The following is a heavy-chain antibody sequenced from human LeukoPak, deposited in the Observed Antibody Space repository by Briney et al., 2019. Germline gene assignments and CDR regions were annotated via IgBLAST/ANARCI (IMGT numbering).Heavy chain of an antibody. J-gene: IGHJ4*02. Sequence: GESLKISCKGSGYSFTSYWIGWVRQMPGKGLEWMVIIYPGDSDTRYSPSFQGQVTISADKSISTAYLQWSSLKASDTAMYYCARLGVVVTAIDAFDYWGQGTLVTVSS. CDR1: GYSFTSYW. CDR2: IYPGDSDT. D-gene: IGHD2-21*02. V-gene: IGHV5-51*01. CDR3: ARLGVVVTAIDAFDY.